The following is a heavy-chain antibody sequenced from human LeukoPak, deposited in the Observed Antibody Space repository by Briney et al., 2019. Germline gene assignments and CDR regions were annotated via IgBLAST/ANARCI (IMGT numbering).Heavy chain of an antibody. Sequence: PSETLSLTCTVSGVSIRSDAIYWAWIRHPPGKGLEWVGSIYDSGSTYYNPSLKSPPTISVDTSKNLFALKLSSVTAADTGGYYCARVFWERVVVPAATVLDWGQGTLVTVSS. J-gene: IGHJ4*02. CDR1: GVSIRSDAIY. V-gene: IGHV4-39*01. D-gene: IGHD2-2*01. CDR2: IYDSGST. CDR3: ARVFWERVVVPAATVLD.